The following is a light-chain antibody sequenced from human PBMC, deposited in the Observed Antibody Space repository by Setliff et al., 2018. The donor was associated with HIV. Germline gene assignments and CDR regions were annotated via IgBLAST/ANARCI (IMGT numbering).Light chain of an antibody. Sequence: QSALAQPASVSGSPGQTISISCTGTHNDVGSYDYVSWYQQHPGKASKLIIFDVSKGPSGVSNRFSGSKSGNTASLTISGLQAADEADYYCSSYTTTKTYVFGSGTKVT. J-gene: IGLJ1*01. V-gene: IGLV2-14*03. CDR3: SSYTTTKTYV. CDR1: HNDVGSYDY. CDR2: DVS.